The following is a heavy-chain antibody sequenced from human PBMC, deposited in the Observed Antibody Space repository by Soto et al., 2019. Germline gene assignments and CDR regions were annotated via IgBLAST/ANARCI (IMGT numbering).Heavy chain of an antibody. CDR2: IYYSGST. D-gene: IGHD3-3*01. J-gene: IGHJ6*02. CDR1: GGSISSGGYY. CDR3: ARDFPYYDFWSGRAGGMDV. Sequence: QVQLQESGPGLVKPSQTLSLTCTVSGGSISSGGYYWSWIRQHPGKGLEWIGYIYYSGSTYYNPSLKSRVTISVDTSKNQFSLKLSSVTAADTAVYYCARDFPYYDFWSGRAGGMDVWGQGTTVTVSS. V-gene: IGHV4-31*03.